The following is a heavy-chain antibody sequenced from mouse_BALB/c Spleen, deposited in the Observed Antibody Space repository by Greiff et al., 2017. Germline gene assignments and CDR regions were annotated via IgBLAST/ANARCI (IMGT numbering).Heavy chain of an antibody. D-gene: IGHD2-14*01. CDR2: ISSGGSYT. V-gene: IGHV5-6*01. J-gene: IGHJ4*01. CDR3: AREVRDYAMDY. CDR1: GFTFSSYG. Sequence: EVQLVESGGDLVKPGGSLKLSCAASGFTFSSYGMSWVRQTPDKRLGWVATISSGGSYTYYPDSVKGRFTISRDNAKNTLYLQMSSLKSEDTAMYYCAREVRDYAMDYWGQGTSVTVSS.